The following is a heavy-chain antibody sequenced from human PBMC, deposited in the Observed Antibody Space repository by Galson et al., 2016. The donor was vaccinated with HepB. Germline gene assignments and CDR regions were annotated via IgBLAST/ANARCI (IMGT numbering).Heavy chain of an antibody. V-gene: IGHV3-69-1*01. CDR1: GFTATDYN. Sequence: SLRLSCAASGFTATDYNMNWLRQVPGRGLEWISTITTWDKTHYADSVKGRFTMSRDRDRNSVVLQMTGLRVDDTAVYYCAGCVTFSQCSWFRPWGQGTLVSVSS. J-gene: IGHJ5*02. CDR3: AGCVTFSQCSWFRP. CDR2: ITTWDKT. D-gene: IGHD2-21*02.